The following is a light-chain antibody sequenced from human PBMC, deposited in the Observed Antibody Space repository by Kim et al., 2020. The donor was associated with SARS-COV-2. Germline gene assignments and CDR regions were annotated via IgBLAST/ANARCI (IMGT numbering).Light chain of an antibody. CDR2: GAS. V-gene: IGKV3-15*01. J-gene: IGKJ1*01. CDR3: QHYNNWPPWT. Sequence: IVMTQSPATLSVSPGERATLSCRASQSVSRNLAWYQQKPGQPPRLVMYGASTRPTGIPVRFSGSGSGTDFTLIISSLQSEDFAVYYCQHYNNWPPWTFGQGTKLEI. CDR1: QSVSRN.